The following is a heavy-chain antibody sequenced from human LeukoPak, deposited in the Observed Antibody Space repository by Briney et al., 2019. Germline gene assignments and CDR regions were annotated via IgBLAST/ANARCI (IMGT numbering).Heavy chain of an antibody. CDR2: ISGSGDNT. J-gene: IGHJ4*02. CDR1: GFAFSSYA. V-gene: IGHV3-23*01. Sequence: GGSLRLSCAASGFAFSSYAMNWVRQAPGKGLEWISSISGSGDNTYYADSVKGRFTISRDNSKNTLYLQMNSLRAEDTALYYCAKTQNRLVGGFDYWGQGTLVTVSS. CDR3: AKTQNRLVGGFDY. D-gene: IGHD1-26*01.